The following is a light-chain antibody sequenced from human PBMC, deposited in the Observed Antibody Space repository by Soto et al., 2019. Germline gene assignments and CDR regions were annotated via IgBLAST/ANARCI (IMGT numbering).Light chain of an antibody. CDR3: CSNAGSYTWV. Sequence: QSALTQPRSVSGSPGQSVTISCTGTSSDVGGYNYVSWYQQHPGKAPKLMIYDVSKRPSGVHDRFSGAKSGNTASLTISGLQAEDDADYYCCSNAGSYTWVFGGGTKLTLL. CDR2: DVS. CDR1: SSDVGGYNY. J-gene: IGLJ2*01. V-gene: IGLV2-11*01.